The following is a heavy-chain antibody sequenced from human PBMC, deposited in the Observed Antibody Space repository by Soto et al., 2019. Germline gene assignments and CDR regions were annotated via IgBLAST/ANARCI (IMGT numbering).Heavy chain of an antibody. CDR1: GFSLSNARMG. Sequence: QVTLKESGPVLVKPTETLTLTCTVSGFSLSNARMGVSWIRQPPGKALEWLAHIFSNDEKSYSTSLKSRLTISKDTSKRQVVLTMTNMDPVDTATYYCARAPGGAGNWAWFDPWGQGTLVTVSS. CDR2: IFSNDEK. V-gene: IGHV2-26*01. J-gene: IGHJ5*02. D-gene: IGHD1-26*01. CDR3: ARAPGGAGNWAWFDP.